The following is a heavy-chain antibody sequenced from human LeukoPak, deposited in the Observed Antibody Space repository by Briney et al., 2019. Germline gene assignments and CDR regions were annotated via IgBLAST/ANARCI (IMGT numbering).Heavy chain of an antibody. V-gene: IGHV5-51*01. J-gene: IGHJ4*02. CDR2: ILPGDSDT. Sequence: ESLKISCKGSGYSFTSYWIGWVRQMPGEGLEWVGIILPGDSDTRYSPSFQGQVTISADKSISAAYLQWSSLKASDTAMYFCARRPCSSISCFFDYWGQGTLVTVSS. CDR1: GYSFTSYW. CDR3: ARRPCSSISCFFDY. D-gene: IGHD2-2*01.